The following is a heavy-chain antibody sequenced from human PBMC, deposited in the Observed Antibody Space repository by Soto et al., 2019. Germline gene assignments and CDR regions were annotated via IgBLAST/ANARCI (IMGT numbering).Heavy chain of an antibody. V-gene: IGHV6-1*01. D-gene: IGHD1-1*01. CDR1: GDTVSRNSAA. CDR3: ASYNFDY. Sequence: QVQLQQSGPGLVKPSQTLSLTCVISGDTVSRNSAAWHWIRQSPSRGLEWLGKTYYRSKWYNDYAVTVKSRITINPDTSKNQFSLQLNSVTPEDTAIYYCASYNFDYWGQGTLVTVSS. CDR2: TYYRSKWYN. J-gene: IGHJ4*02.